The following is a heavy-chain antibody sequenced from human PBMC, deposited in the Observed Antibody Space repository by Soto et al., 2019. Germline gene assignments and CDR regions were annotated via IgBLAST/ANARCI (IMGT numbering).Heavy chain of an antibody. Sequence: QVQVVQSGDEVKETGASVRVSCKTSGYSFTAYGISWVRQAHGQGLEWRGWISGYNGKTKYAQKVQGRVTMTTDTYTSTAYMEVRRLRSDDTAIYYCARDAPPPELRFLEWHNYDYNGMDVWGQGTTVTVSS. D-gene: IGHD3-3*01. CDR2: ISGYNGKT. CDR3: ARDAPPPELRFLEWHNYDYNGMDV. J-gene: IGHJ6*02. V-gene: IGHV1-18*01. CDR1: GYSFTAYG.